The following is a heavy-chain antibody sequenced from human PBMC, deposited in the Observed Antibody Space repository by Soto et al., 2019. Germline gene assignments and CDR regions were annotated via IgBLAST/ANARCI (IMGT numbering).Heavy chain of an antibody. CDR2: MYLGGSF. D-gene: IGHD3-16*01. V-gene: IGHV4-59*02. Sequence: QTQLQESGPGLVKPSETLSLTCTVSGASVSSGYWSWIRQPPGKGLEWIGFMYLGGSFNYNPSLTSRATISVDTSKNQFSRQRPAVTAADTAVYYCARSYYDSTGFAVDPWGQGTLVTVSS. CDR1: GASVSSGY. CDR3: ARSYYDSTGFAVDP. J-gene: IGHJ5*02.